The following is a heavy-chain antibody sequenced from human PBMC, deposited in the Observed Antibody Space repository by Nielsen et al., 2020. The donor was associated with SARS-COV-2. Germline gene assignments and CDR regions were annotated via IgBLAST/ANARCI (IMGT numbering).Heavy chain of an antibody. J-gene: IGHJ4*02. V-gene: IGHV1-69*13. Sequence: SVKVSCKASGGTFSSYDISWVRQAPGQGLEWMGGIIPTFGTAKYAQKFQGRVTITADESTSTAYMELSSLRSEDTAVYYCARDRPGYSSGWRFGHDYWGQGTLVTVSS. CDR3: ARDRPGYSSGWRFGHDY. CDR1: GGTFSSYD. D-gene: IGHD6-19*01. CDR2: IIPTFGTA.